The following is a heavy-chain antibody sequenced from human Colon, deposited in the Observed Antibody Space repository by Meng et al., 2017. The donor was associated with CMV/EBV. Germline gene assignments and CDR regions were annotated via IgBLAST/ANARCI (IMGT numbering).Heavy chain of an antibody. Sequence: SLKISCVASGFTFDEYVMHWVRLAPGKGLEWVSAISWNSGSIGYADSVKGRFTISRDNAKNSVYLQMNSLRVEDTALYFCAKDRDCTSNSCPNYDMDVWGQGTTVTVSS. J-gene: IGHJ6*02. CDR2: ISWNSGSI. D-gene: IGHD2-2*01. V-gene: IGHV3-9*01. CDR1: GFTFDEYV. CDR3: AKDRDCTSNSCPNYDMDV.